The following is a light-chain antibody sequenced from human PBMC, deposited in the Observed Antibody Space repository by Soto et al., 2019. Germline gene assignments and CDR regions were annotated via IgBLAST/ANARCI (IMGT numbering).Light chain of an antibody. CDR1: HTVSSNY. J-gene: IGKJ4*02. CDR3: QQYGGPPVT. V-gene: IGKV3-20*01. Sequence: ELVLTQSPGTLSLSPGEKATLYCKASHTVSSNYLAWYQQRPGQAPRLLIYGASSSAAGIPDRFSGSGSETDFTLTISRLEPEDFAVYYCQQYGGPPVTFGRGTKVDIK. CDR2: GAS.